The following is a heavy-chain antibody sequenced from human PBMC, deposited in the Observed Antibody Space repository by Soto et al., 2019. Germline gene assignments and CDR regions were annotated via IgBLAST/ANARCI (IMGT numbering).Heavy chain of an antibody. CDR1: GYSFTSYW. D-gene: IGHD3-10*01. CDR2: IDPSDSYT. CDR3: ARLRYYGSGSYLLYYGMDV. J-gene: IGHJ6*02. V-gene: IGHV5-10-1*01. Sequence: GESLKISCKGSGYSFTSYWISWVRQMPGKGLEWMGRIDPSDSYTNYSPSFQGHVTISADKSISTAYLQWSSLKASDTAMYYCARLRYYGSGSYLLYYGMDVWGQGTTVTVSS.